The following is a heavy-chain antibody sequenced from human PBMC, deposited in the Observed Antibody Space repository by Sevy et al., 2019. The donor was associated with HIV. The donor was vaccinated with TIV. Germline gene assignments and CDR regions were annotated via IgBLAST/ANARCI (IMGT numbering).Heavy chain of an antibody. V-gene: IGHV1-18*01. Sequence: ASVKVSCKASGYTFTSYGISWVRQAPGQGLEWMGWISAYNGNTNYAQKLQGRVTMTTDTSTSKAYMELRSLRSDDTAVYYCARMADPRSYFDYWGQGTLVTVSS. J-gene: IGHJ4*02. CDR1: GYTFTSYG. CDR2: ISAYNGNT. CDR3: ARMADPRSYFDY. D-gene: IGHD4-17*01.